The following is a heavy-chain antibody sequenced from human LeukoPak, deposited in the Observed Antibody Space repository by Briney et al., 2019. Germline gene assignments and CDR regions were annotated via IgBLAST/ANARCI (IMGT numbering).Heavy chain of an antibody. V-gene: IGHV3-30*03. Sequence: TGGSLRLSCAASGFTFSSHGMHRVRQAPGKGLEWVAVISYDGSNTYYADSVKGRFTISRDNSKNTLYLQMNSLRAEDTAVYYCARGYLSSTRTDYFDYWGQGTLVTVSS. CDR3: ARGYLSSTRTDYFDY. CDR1: GFTFSSHG. D-gene: IGHD6-13*01. CDR2: ISYDGSNT. J-gene: IGHJ4*02.